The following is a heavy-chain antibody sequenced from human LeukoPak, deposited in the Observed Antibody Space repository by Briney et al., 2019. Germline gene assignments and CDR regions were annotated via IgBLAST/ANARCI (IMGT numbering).Heavy chain of an antibody. J-gene: IGHJ4*02. CDR1: GYSISSYS. D-gene: IGHD3-3*01. CDR2: IYPDVSDT. Sequence: GESLKISCKGLGYSISSYSIGWVRQMPGKGLEWMGIIYPDVSDTRYSPSFQGQVTISADKSFSTAYLQWSSLKASDTAMYYCATQYYDFWSGYPRQTYYFDYWGQGTLVTVSS. CDR3: ATQYYDFWSGYPRQTYYFDY. V-gene: IGHV5-51*01.